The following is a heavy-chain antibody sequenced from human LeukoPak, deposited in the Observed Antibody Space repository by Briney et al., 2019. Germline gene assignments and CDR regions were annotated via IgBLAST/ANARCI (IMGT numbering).Heavy chain of an antibody. CDR3: ARSGDRALKGNWFDP. J-gene: IGHJ5*02. CDR1: GGSISSYY. V-gene: IGHV4-59*08. CDR2: IYYSGST. D-gene: IGHD3-10*01. Sequence: ASETLSLTCTVSGGSISSYYWSWIRQPPGKGLEWIGYIYYSGSTNYNPSLKSRVTISVDTSKNQFSLKLSSVTAADTAVYYCARSGDRALKGNWFDPWGQGTPVTVSS.